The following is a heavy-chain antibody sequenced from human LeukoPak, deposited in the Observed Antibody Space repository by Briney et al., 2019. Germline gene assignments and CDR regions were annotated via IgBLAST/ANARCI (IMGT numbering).Heavy chain of an antibody. Sequence: SETLSLTCAVYGGSFSGYYWSWIRQPPGKGLEWIGEINHSGSTNYNPSLKSRVTISVDTSKNQFSLKLSSVTAADTAVYYCARRPIYHYYGSGSYDYWGQGTLVTVSS. D-gene: IGHD3-10*01. V-gene: IGHV4-34*01. CDR3: ARRPIYHYYGSGSYDY. J-gene: IGHJ4*02. CDR1: GGSFSGYY. CDR2: INHSGST.